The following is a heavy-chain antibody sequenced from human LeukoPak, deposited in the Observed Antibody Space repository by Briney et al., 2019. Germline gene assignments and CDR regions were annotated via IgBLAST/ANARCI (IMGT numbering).Heavy chain of an antibody. D-gene: IGHD5-18*01. Sequence: PSETLSLTCTVSGGSISSYHWSWIRQPPGKGLEWIGYIYYSGSTNYNPSLKSRVTISVDTSKNQFSLKLSSVTAADTAVYYCARDRGYSYGWTDYWGQGTLVTVSS. CDR2: IYYSGST. V-gene: IGHV4-59*12. CDR3: ARDRGYSYGWTDY. CDR1: GGSISSYH. J-gene: IGHJ4*02.